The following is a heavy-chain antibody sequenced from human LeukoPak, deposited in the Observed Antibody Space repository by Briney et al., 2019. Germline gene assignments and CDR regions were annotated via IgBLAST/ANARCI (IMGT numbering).Heavy chain of an antibody. CDR3: ARALLGYCSSTSCYGHYYYYGMDV. D-gene: IGHD2-2*01. V-gene: IGHV3-48*03. J-gene: IGHJ6*02. CDR2: ISSSGSTI. CDR1: GFTFSSYE. Sequence: PGGSLRLSCAASGFTFSSYEMNWVRQAPGKGLEWVSYISSSGSTIYYADSVKGRFTISRDNAKNSLYLQMNSLRAEDTAVYYCARALLGYCSSTSCYGHYYYYGMDVWGQGTTVTVSS.